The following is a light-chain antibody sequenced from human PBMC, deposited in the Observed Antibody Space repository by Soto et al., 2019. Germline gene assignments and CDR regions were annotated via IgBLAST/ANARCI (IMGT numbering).Light chain of an antibody. J-gene: IGLJ1*01. V-gene: IGLV1-44*01. Sequence: QSVLTQPPSASGTPGQRVTISCSGSSSNIGSNTVNWYRQLPGTAPKLLIYSNNQRPSGVPDRFSGSKSGTSASLAISGLQSEDDADYYCAAWDDSLNGNYVFGTGTKVTVL. CDR1: SSNIGSNT. CDR2: SNN. CDR3: AAWDDSLNGNYV.